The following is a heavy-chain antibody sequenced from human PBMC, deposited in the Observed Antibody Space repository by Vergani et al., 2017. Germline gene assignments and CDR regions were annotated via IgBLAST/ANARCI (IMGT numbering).Heavy chain of an antibody. Sequence: EVQLVESGGGLVQPGGSLRLSCAASGFMFSGYSMKWVRQAPGKGLEWIAYISSSSWTIYYADSVKGRFTISRDNAKNSLFLQMNSLRAEDTAVYYCARSRDNYYYMDVWGKGPRSPSP. CDR1: GFMFSGYS. CDR2: ISSSSWTI. V-gene: IGHV3-48*01. J-gene: IGHJ6*03. D-gene: IGHD5-24*01. CDR3: ARSRDNYYYMDV.